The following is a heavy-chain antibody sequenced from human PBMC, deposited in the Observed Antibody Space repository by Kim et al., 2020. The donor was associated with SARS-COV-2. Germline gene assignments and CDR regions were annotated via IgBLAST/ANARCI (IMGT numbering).Heavy chain of an antibody. V-gene: IGHV3-30-3*01. Sequence: GGSLRLSCAASGFTFSSYAMHWVRQAPGKGLEWVAVISYDGSNKYYADSVKGRFTISRDNSKNTLYLQMNSLRAEDTAVYYCARGWSGLNDAFDIWGQGTMVTVSS. CDR1: GFTFSSYA. CDR2: ISYDGSNK. J-gene: IGHJ3*02. CDR3: ARGWSGLNDAFDI. D-gene: IGHD3-3*01.